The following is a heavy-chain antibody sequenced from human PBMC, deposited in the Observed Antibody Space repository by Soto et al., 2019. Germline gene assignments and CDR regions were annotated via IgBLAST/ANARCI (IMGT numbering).Heavy chain of an antibody. Sequence: EVQLVESGGGLVEPGGSLRLSCAASGFTFSDHYMDWVRQAPGKGLEWIGRVRNKANSYTTEYAASVRGRFTVSSDDSTNSLYLQMNSLKTEDTAMYYCVRNLASGGTYYFDYWGQGTLVTVSS. CDR1: GFTFSDHY. D-gene: IGHD2-15*01. V-gene: IGHV3-72*01. CDR2: VRNKANSYTT. CDR3: VRNLASGGTYYFDY. J-gene: IGHJ4*02.